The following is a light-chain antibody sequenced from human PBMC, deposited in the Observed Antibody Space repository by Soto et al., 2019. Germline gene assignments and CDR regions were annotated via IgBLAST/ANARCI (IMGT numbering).Light chain of an antibody. CDR1: SNVVGVYNY. CDR2: DVS. J-gene: IGLJ1*01. Sequence: SVLNQPAPGSGSPGQSITISFPGTSNVVGVYNYVSWYQQHPGKAPKLMFYDVSNRPSGVFNRFSGSKSGNTASLPISGLQAEDEANYSGTSYTYTSTYLFGLGTKV. V-gene: IGLV2-14*01. CDR3: TSYTYTSTYL.